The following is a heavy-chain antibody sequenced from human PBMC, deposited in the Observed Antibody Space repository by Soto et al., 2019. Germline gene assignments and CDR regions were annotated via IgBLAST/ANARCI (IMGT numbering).Heavy chain of an antibody. Sequence: KSSETLSLTCAVSGGSVSSGDYSWSWIRQPPGKGLEWIGYIYRSGSTYYSPSLKSRVTISVDRSKNQFSLKLSSVTAADTAVYYCARGDYQYYFDYWGQGTLVTVSS. V-gene: IGHV4-30-2*01. J-gene: IGHJ4*02. CDR1: GGSVSSGDYS. CDR2: IYRSGST. CDR3: ARGDYQYYFDY. D-gene: IGHD2-2*01.